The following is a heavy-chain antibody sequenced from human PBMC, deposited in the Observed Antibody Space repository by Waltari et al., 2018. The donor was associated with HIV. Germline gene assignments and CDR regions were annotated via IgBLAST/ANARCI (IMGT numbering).Heavy chain of an antibody. V-gene: IGHV3-33*01. J-gene: IGHJ6*02. CDR3: ARDRSSSWYGRDYYYYGMDV. D-gene: IGHD6-13*01. CDR1: GFIFSNYG. Sequence: QVQLVESGGGVVQSGRSLRLSCATSGFIFSNYGMHWVRQAPGKGLEGVAIIWDDGSNKYFADSVKGRFTISRDNSKNTLYLQMNSLRAEDTAVYYCARDRSSSWYGRDYYYYGMDVWGQGTTVTVSS. CDR2: IWDDGSNK.